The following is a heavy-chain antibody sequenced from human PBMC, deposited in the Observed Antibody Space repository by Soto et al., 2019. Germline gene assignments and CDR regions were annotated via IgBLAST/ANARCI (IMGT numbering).Heavy chain of an antibody. CDR3: AKVPSYSSSWYGRDYYYYGMDV. V-gene: IGHV3-30*18. CDR2: ISYDGSNK. CDR1: GFTFSSYG. J-gene: IGHJ6*02. D-gene: IGHD6-13*01. Sequence: SLRLSCAASGFTFSSYGMHWVRQAPGKGLEWVAVISYDGSNKYYADSVKGRFTISRDNSKNTLYLQMNSLRAEDTAVYYCAKVPSYSSSWYGRDYYYYGMDVWGQGTTVTVSS.